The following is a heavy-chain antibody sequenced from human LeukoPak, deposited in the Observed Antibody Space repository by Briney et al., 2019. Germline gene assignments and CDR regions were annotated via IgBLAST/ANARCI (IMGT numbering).Heavy chain of an antibody. CDR1: GFTLSQSA. Sequence: GGSLRLSCAASGFTLSQSAMSWVRQAPGKGLEWVAFFGYDGSNKYYADSVKGRFTISRDNSKNTLYLQMNSLRAEDTAVYYCAKDPTYYYDSSGYFDYWGQGTLVTVSS. D-gene: IGHD3-22*01. CDR3: AKDPTYYYDSSGYFDY. V-gene: IGHV3-30*02. J-gene: IGHJ4*02. CDR2: FGYDGSNK.